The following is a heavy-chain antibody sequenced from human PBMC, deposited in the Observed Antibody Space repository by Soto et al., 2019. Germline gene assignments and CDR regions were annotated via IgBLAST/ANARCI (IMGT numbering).Heavy chain of an antibody. CDR3: TSGGLWSGPYYFDY. D-gene: IGHD3-3*01. Sequence: GGSLRLSCTASGFTFGDYAMSWFRQAPGKGLEWVGFIRSKAYGGTTEYAASVKGRFTISRDDSKSIAYLQMNSLKTEDTAVYYCTSGGLWSGPYYFDYWGQGTLVTVSS. J-gene: IGHJ4*02. V-gene: IGHV3-49*03. CDR2: IRSKAYGGTT. CDR1: GFTFGDYA.